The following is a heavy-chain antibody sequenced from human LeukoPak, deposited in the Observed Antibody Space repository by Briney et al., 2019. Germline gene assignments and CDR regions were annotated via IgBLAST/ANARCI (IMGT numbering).Heavy chain of an antibody. V-gene: IGHV3-9*01. CDR1: GFTFDDYA. Sequence: TGGSLRLSCVASGFTFDDYAMHWVRQAPGKGLEWVSGISWNSGSIGYADSVKGRFTISRDNAKNSLYLQMNSLRAEDTALYYCAKDINGYGDYGSFQHWGQGTLVTVSS. CDR2: ISWNSGSI. CDR3: AKDINGYGDYGSFQH. D-gene: IGHD4-17*01. J-gene: IGHJ1*01.